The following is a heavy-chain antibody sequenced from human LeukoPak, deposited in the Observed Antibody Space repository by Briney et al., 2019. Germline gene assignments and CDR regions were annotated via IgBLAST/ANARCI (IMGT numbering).Heavy chain of an antibody. CDR2: ISAYHGNT. CDR1: GYTFTSYG. V-gene: IGHV1-18*01. D-gene: IGHD6-19*01. CDR3: ARDPSNTSGWYIYFDY. J-gene: IGHJ4*02. Sequence: GASVKVSCKASGYTFTSYGISWVRQAPGQGLEWMGWISAYHGNTNFAQKLQGRVTMTTDTSTSTAYMDLRSLRSDDTAVYYCARDPSNTSGWYIYFDYWGQGTLVTVSS.